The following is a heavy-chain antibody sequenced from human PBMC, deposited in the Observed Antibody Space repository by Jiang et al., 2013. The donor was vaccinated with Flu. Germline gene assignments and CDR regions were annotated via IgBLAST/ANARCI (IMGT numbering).Heavy chain of an antibody. CDR2: ISGYNGDT. CDR3: ARAGFLQLLDY. D-gene: IGHD6-19*01. CDR1: GYDFTSYQ. Sequence: GAEVKKPGTSLRVSCKASGYDFTSYQITWVRQAPGQGLEWMGWISGYNGDTNYAQEFQGRISLTTDTSTNTAYMDLRNLRSDDTAVYYCARAGFLQLLDYWGQGTRVTVSS. J-gene: IGHJ4*02. V-gene: IGHV1-18*01.